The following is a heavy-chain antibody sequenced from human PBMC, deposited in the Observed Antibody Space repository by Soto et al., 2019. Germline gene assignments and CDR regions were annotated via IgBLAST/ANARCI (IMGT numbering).Heavy chain of an antibody. CDR3: AVNCSGGSCQDY. V-gene: IGHV3-23*01. D-gene: IGHD2-15*01. Sequence: LRLSCAASGFTFSSRAMSWVRQASGKGLEWLSAISGSGGSTYYAESVKGRFTISRDNSKNTLYLQMNSLRAEDTAVYYCAVNCSGGSCQDYWGQGTLVTVS. CDR2: ISGSGGST. CDR1: GFTFSSRA. J-gene: IGHJ4*02.